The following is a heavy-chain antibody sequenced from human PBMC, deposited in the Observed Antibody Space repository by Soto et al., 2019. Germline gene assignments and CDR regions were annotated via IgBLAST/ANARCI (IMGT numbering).Heavy chain of an antibody. D-gene: IGHD6-13*01. CDR1: GFTFSNYE. CDR3: AIVGYYSRWPNLYIDV. J-gene: IGHJ6*03. V-gene: IGHV3-64*01. Sequence: EAQLVESGGGLVQPGGSLRLSCAASGFTFSNYEMHWVRQAQGKGLDYVSGLSNTGPHTSYAKSVKGRFTISRDNSENLLYLQIGSVRAEDMGLYYCAIVGYYSRWPNLYIDVWGKGTTVTVSS. CDR2: LSNTGPHT.